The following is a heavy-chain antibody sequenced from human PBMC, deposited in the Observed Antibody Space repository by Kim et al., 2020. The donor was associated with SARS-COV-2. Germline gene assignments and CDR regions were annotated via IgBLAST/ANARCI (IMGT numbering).Heavy chain of an antibody. CDR1: GFTFSESG. CDR2: IRSNTDSVTT. V-gene: IGHV3-15*01. CDR3: TTSAGS. Sequence: GGSLRLSCAASGFTFSESGMSWVRQAPGKGLEWVGRIRSNTDSVTTAYAAHVKGTFTISNADSTNTLHLQMNSPKNEDTSEYYYTTSAGSLDQRNQVTVS. J-gene: IGHJ5*02. D-gene: IGHD6-13*01.